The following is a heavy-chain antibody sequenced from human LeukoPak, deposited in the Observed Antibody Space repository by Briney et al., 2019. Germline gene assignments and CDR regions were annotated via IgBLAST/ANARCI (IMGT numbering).Heavy chain of an antibody. CDR1: GLTFSDYY. CDR3: ARSRVDIVVVPAARNVYYYYGMDV. CDR2: ISSSGSTI. Sequence: PGGSLRLSCAASGLTFSDYYMSWIRQAPGKGLEWVSCISSSGSTIYYADSVKGRFTISRDNAKNPLYLQMNSLRAEDTAVYYCARSRVDIVVVPAARNVYYYYGMDVWGQGTTVTVSS. D-gene: IGHD2-2*03. J-gene: IGHJ6*02. V-gene: IGHV3-11*01.